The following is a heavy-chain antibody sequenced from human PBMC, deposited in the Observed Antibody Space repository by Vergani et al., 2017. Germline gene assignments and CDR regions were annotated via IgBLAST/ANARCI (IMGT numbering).Heavy chain of an antibody. Sequence: EVQLLESGGGLVQPGGSLRLSCAASGFTFSSYAMSWVRQAPGKGLEWVSAISGSGGSTYYADSVKGRFTISRDNSKNSLYLQMNSLRAEDTAVYYCARVLAVAGYYYYGMDVWGQGTTVTVSS. CDR3: ARVLAVAGYYYYGMDV. D-gene: IGHD6-19*01. CDR1: GFTFSSYA. V-gene: IGHV3-23*01. J-gene: IGHJ6*02. CDR2: ISGSGGST.